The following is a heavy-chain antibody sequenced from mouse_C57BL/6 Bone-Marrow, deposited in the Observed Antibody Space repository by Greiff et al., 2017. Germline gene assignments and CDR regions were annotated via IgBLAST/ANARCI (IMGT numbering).Heavy chain of an antibody. D-gene: IGHD1-1*01. CDR2: IDPETGGT. CDR1: GYTFTDYE. V-gene: IGHV1-15*01. J-gene: IGHJ3*01. CDR3: TRRSYGGSYGGFAY. Sequence: QVQLQQSGAELVRPGASVTLSCKASGYTFTDYEMHWVKQTPVHGLEWIGAIDPETGGTDYNQKFKGKAILTADKSSSTADMKLRSLTSEDSAVYYCTRRSYGGSYGGFAYWGQGTLVTVYA.